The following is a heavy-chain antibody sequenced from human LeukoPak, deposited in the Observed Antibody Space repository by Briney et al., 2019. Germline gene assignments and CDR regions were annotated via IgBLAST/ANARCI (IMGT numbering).Heavy chain of an antibody. D-gene: IGHD6-6*01. CDR2: SNPNSGGT. CDR3: ARDRGRYSSSSGVGP. CDR1: GYSFTGYY. J-gene: IGHJ4*02. V-gene: IGHV1-2*02. Sequence: SVTVSCKASGYSFTGYYMHWVGQAPAQGLDGVGWSNPNSGGTNYAQKFQGRVTMTRDTSISTAYMELSRLRSDDTAVYCCARDRGRYSSSSGVGPWGQGTLVTVSS.